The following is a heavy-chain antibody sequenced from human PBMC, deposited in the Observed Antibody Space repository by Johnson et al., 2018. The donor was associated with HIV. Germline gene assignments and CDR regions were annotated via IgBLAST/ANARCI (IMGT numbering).Heavy chain of an antibody. CDR3: ARVGVSGYDLAAFDI. CDR1: GFTVSSNY. CDR2: ISSGGST. D-gene: IGHD5-12*01. Sequence: MLLVESGGGLVQPGGSLRLSCAASGFTVSSNYMSWVRQAPGKGLEWVSVISSGGSTYYADSVKGRFTISRDNSKNTLFLHMNSLGTEDTAIYYCARVGVSGYDLAAFDIWGRGTMVTVSS. J-gene: IGHJ3*02. V-gene: IGHV3-66*02.